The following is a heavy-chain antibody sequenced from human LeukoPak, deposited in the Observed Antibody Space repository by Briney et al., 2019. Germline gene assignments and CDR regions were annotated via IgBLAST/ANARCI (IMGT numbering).Heavy chain of an antibody. J-gene: IGHJ4*02. D-gene: IGHD5-18*01. CDR3: ARVRTAMEIGAY. V-gene: IGHV3-43*02. Sequence: QPGGSLRLSRAASGFTFGDFAMHWVRHAPGKGLEWVSLISEDGDTYYGDSVKGRFTVSRDNSKNSLYLQMDSLRTEDTGLYYCARVRTAMEIGAYWGQGTLVTVS. CDR2: ISEDGDT. CDR1: GFTFGDFA.